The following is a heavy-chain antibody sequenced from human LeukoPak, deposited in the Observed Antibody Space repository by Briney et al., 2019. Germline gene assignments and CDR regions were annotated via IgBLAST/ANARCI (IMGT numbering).Heavy chain of an antibody. CDR3: ARGDYYDNSGYLYY. CDR1: GYSISSGYY. Sequence: PSETLSLTCAVSGYSISSGYYWGWIRQPPGKGLEWIGIIYHSGRTYYNPSLKSRVTISVDTSKNQFSLKLSSVTAADTAVYYCARGDYYDNSGYLYYWGQGTLVTVSS. J-gene: IGHJ4*02. D-gene: IGHD3-22*01. CDR2: IYHSGRT. V-gene: IGHV4-38-2*01.